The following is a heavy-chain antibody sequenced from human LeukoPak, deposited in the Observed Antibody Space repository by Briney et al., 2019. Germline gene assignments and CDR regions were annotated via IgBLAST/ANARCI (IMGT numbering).Heavy chain of an antibody. Sequence: ASVKVSCKASGYTFTSYYMHWVRQAPGQGLEWMGIINPSGGSTSYAQKFQGRVTMTRDTSTSTVYMELSSLRSEDTAVYYCASLSNNYYDSSGSWGQGTLVTVSS. CDR2: INPSGGST. J-gene: IGHJ4*02. CDR1: GYTFTSYY. CDR3: ASLSNNYYDSSGS. V-gene: IGHV1-46*01. D-gene: IGHD3-22*01.